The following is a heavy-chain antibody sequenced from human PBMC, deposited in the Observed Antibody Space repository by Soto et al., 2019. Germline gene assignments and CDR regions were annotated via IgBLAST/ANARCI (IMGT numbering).Heavy chain of an antibody. D-gene: IGHD4-17*01. CDR1: GGSISSGGYY. Sequence: SETLSLTCTVSGGSISSGGYYWSWIRQHPGKGLEWIGYIYYSGSTYYNPSLKSRVTISVDTSKNQFSLKLSSVTAADTAVYYCARGLGYAKQKPTYGAVYYYYGMDVWGQGTTVTVSS. CDR3: ARGLGYAKQKPTYGAVYYYYGMDV. V-gene: IGHV4-31*03. CDR2: IYYSGST. J-gene: IGHJ6*02.